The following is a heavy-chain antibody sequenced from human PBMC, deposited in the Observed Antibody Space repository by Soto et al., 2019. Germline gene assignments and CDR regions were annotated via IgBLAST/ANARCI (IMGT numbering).Heavy chain of an antibody. CDR2: ISAYNGNT. J-gene: IGHJ5*02. CDR3: ARTTGIAAASRHNWCDP. Sequence: QVQLVQSGAEVKKPGASVKVSCKASGYTFTGYGISWVRQAPGQGRAWMGGISAYNGNTNYAQKLQGRVTMTTDTSTSTAYMELRSLGSDDTAVYYGARTTGIAAASRHNWCDPWGQGTLVTVSS. D-gene: IGHD6-13*01. V-gene: IGHV1-18*01. CDR1: GYTFTGYG.